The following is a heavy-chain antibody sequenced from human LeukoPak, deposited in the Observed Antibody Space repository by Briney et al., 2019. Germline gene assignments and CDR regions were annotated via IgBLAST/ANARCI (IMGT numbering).Heavy chain of an antibody. D-gene: IGHD2-2*01. J-gene: IGHJ5*02. CDR3: ARDDCSSISCYHNWFDP. CDR2: IKHDGSEK. V-gene: IGHV3-7*01. Sequence: GGSLRLSCAASGFTFNSYWMSWVRQAPVKGLEWVANIKHDGSEKYYVDSVEGRFTISRDNAKNSLYLQMNSLRAEDTAVYYCARDDCSSISCYHNWFDPWGQGTLVTVSS. CDR1: GFTFNSYW.